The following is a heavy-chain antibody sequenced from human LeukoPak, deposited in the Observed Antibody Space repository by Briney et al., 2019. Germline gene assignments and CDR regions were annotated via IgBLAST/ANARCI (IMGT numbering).Heavy chain of an antibody. CDR1: GGSISSGGYY. Sequence: SQTLSLTCTVSGGSISSGGYYWSWIRQHPGKGLEWIGYIYYSGSTYYNPSLKSRVTISVDTSKNQFSLKLSSVTAADTAVYYCARHHGGGSYFDYWGQGTLVTVSS. CDR3: ARHHGGGSYFDY. D-gene: IGHD1-26*01. V-gene: IGHV4-31*03. J-gene: IGHJ4*02. CDR2: IYYSGST.